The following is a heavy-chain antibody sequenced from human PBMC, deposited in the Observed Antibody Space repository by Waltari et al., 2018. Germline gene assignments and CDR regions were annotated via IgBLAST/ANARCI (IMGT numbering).Heavy chain of an antibody. CDR1: GFTFSSYA. J-gene: IGHJ4*02. CDR3: AKDASGYNGYDSDYFDY. D-gene: IGHD5-12*01. V-gene: IGHV3-23*01. CDR2: ISGSGGST. Sequence: EVQLLESGGGLVQPGGSLRLSCAASGFTFSSYAMSWVRQAPGKGLEWVSAISGSGGSTYYADSVKGRFTISRDNSKNTLYLQMNSLRAEDTAVYYCAKDASGYNGYDSDYFDYWGQGTLVTVSS.